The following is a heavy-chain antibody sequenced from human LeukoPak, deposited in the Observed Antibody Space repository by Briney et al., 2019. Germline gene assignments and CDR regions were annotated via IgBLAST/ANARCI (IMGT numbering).Heavy chain of an antibody. V-gene: IGHV1-46*01. CDR1: GYTFTTYY. CDR3: VRSVGSSGWYGEFDY. J-gene: IGHJ4*02. Sequence: ASGKVSCTASGYTFTTYYMHWVRQAPGHGLEWMGIINPSGGRTSYVQKLQGRVTMTRDTSTSTVYMEVSSLRSEDTAVYFCVRSVGSSGWYGEFDYCGEGTLVTVSS. CDR2: INPSGGRT. D-gene: IGHD6-19*01.